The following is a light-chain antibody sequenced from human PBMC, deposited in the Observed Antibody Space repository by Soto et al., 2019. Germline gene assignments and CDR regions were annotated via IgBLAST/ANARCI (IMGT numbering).Light chain of an antibody. Sequence: QSVLTQPPSVSGAPGQRVTISCTGSSSNIGAGYDVHWYQQLPGTAPKLLIYGNSNRPSGVPDRFSGSKSGTSASLAISGLRSEDEADYYCAAWDDSLSGWVFGGGTRSPS. CDR2: GNS. J-gene: IGLJ3*02. CDR3: AAWDDSLSGWV. V-gene: IGLV1-40*01. CDR1: SSNIGAGYD.